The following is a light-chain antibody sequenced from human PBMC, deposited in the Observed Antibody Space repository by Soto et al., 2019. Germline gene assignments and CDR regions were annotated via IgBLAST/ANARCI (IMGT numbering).Light chain of an antibody. CDR2: EVS. J-gene: IGLJ1*01. V-gene: IGLV2-8*01. CDR3: SSYAGSNILYV. CDR1: SSDVGGYNY. Sequence: QSVLTQPPSASGSPGQSVTISCTGTSSDVGGYNYVSWYQKHPGKAPKLMIYEVSKRPSVVPDRFSGSKSGNTASLTVSGLQAEDEADYYCSSYAGSNILYVFGTGTKLTVL.